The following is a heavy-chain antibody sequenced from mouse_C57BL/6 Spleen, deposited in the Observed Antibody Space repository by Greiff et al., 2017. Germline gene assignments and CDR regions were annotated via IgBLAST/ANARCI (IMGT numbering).Heavy chain of an antibody. CDR2: ISDGGSYT. CDR3: ARELYYDYDKDYAMDY. Sequence: EVQGVESGGGLVKPGGSLKLSCAASGFTFSSYAMSWVRQTPEKRLEWVATISDGGSYTYYPDNVKGRFTISRDNAKNNLYLQMSHLKSEDTAMYYCARELYYDYDKDYAMDYWGQGTSVTVSS. D-gene: IGHD2-4*01. V-gene: IGHV5-4*01. J-gene: IGHJ4*01. CDR1: GFTFSSYA.